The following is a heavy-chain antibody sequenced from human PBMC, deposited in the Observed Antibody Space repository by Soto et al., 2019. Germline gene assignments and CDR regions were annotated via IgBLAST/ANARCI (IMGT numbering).Heavy chain of an antibody. CDR1: GFTFSSYA. V-gene: IGHV3-23*01. Sequence: GSLRLSCAASGFTFSSYAMSWVRQAPGKGLEWVSVISGSGGSTYYADSVKGRFTISRDNSKNTLYLQMNSLRAEYTAVYYCAKDQLAVAGLNWFDPSGQGTLVTVSS. J-gene: IGHJ5*02. CDR2: ISGSGGST. D-gene: IGHD6-19*01. CDR3: AKDQLAVAGLNWFDP.